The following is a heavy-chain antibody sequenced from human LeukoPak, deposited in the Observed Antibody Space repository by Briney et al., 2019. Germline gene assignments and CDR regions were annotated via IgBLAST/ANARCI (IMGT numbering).Heavy chain of an antibody. CDR3: AMASGSSWYEHTFTTPGYFDY. D-gene: IGHD6-13*01. J-gene: IGHJ4*02. Sequence: PSQTLSLTCAVSGGSISSGGYSWSWIRQPPGKGLEWIVYIYHSGSTYYNPSLKSRVTISVDRSKNQFSLKLSSVTAADTAVYYCAMASGSSWYEHTFTTPGYFDYWGQGTLVTVSP. V-gene: IGHV4-30-2*01. CDR2: IYHSGST. CDR1: GGSISSGGYS.